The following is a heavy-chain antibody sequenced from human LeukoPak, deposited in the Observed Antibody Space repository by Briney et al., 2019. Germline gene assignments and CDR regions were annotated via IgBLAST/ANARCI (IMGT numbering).Heavy chain of an antibody. J-gene: IGHJ4*02. Sequence: GGSLRLSCAASGFTFSSYAMSWVRQAPRKGLEWLANIKEDGSEKYYVDSVKGRFTISRDNAKNSLFLQMNSLRDEDTATYYCVRDLVWDTGRVDYWGQGTLVTVSS. CDR1: GFTFSSYA. CDR3: VRDLVWDTGRVDY. V-gene: IGHV3-7*01. CDR2: IKEDGSEK. D-gene: IGHD3/OR15-3a*01.